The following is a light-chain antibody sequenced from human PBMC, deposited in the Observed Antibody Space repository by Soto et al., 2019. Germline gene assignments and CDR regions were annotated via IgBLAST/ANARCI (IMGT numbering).Light chain of an antibody. CDR1: QSIYTW. J-gene: IGKJ1*01. CDR3: QQYVKYPVT. V-gene: IGKV1-5*03. Sequence: DIQMTQSPSTLSASVGDRVTITCRANQSIYTWLAWYQHKPGKAPKFLIYMASSVDNGVPSRFSGSGSGTAVTLTISSLQPDDFATYVCQQYVKYPVTFGQGTKVEIK. CDR2: MAS.